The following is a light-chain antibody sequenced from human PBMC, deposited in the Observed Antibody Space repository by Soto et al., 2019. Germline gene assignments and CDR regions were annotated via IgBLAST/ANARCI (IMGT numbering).Light chain of an antibody. CDR2: GTS. CDR3: QQYKNWPLT. Sequence: EIVMTQSPATLSVSPGDTATLSCRASQSLGGNLAWYQQKPGQDPRFLLYGTSTRATGIPDRFTGSGSGTEFTLNIRSLKSEDCAVYYGQQYKNWPLTFGGGTRLEIK. CDR1: QSLGGN. J-gene: IGKJ5*01. V-gene: IGKV3-15*01.